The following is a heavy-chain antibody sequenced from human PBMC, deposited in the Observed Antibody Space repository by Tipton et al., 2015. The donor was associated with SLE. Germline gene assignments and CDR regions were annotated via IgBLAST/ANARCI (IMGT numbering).Heavy chain of an antibody. Sequence: TLSLTCTVSGGSISSYYWSWIRQPPGKGLEWIGYIYYSGSTNYNPSLKSRVTISVDTSKNQFSLKLCSVTAADTAVYYCARRLSSGHYFDYWGQGTLVTVSS. CDR1: GGSISSYY. V-gene: IGHV4-59*08. J-gene: IGHJ4*02. CDR2: IYYSGST. D-gene: IGHD3-22*01. CDR3: ARRLSSGHYFDY.